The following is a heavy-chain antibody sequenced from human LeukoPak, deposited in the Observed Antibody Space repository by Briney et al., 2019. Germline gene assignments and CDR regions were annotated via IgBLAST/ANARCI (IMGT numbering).Heavy chain of an antibody. J-gene: IGHJ4*02. CDR3: ARDPLVRGVIINYFDY. D-gene: IGHD3-10*01. CDR1: GFTVSSNY. Sequence: PGGSLRLSCAASGFTVSSNYMSWVRQAPGKGLEWVSVIYSGGSTYYADSVKGRFTISRDNSKNTLYLQMNSLRAEDTAVYYCARDPLVRGVIINYFDYWGQGTLVTVSS. CDR2: IYSGGST. V-gene: IGHV3-53*01.